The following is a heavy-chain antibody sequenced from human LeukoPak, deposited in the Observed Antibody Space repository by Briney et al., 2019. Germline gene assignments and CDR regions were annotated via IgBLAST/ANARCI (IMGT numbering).Heavy chain of an antibody. CDR3: AIDSSGYYGAFDI. Sequence: ASVKVSCKASGYTFTSYDINWVRQATGQGLEWMGWMNPNSGNTGYAQKFQGRVTMTRNTSISTAYMELSSLRSEDTAVYYCAIDSSGYYGAFDIWGQGTMVTVSS. J-gene: IGHJ3*02. D-gene: IGHD3-22*01. V-gene: IGHV1-8*01. CDR2: MNPNSGNT. CDR1: GYTFTSYD.